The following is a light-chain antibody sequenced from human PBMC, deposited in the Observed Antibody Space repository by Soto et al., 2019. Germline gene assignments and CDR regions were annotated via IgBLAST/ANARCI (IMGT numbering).Light chain of an antibody. J-gene: IGLJ1*01. CDR3: CSYAGSITWV. V-gene: IGLV2-23*01. CDR1: SVDVGSYNL. CDR2: EAS. Sequence: QSALTQRASVSGSPGQSITISCTGTSVDVGSYNLVSWYQQHPGKVPKIMIYEASKRPSGAHNRFSGSKSGNTASLTISGLQDEDEADYYCCSYAGSITWVFATGTKLTVL.